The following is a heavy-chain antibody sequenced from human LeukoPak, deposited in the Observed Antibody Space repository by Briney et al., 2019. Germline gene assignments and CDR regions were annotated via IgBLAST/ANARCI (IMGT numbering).Heavy chain of an antibody. V-gene: IGHV4-34*01. CDR2: INHSGST. D-gene: IGHD6-13*01. CDR1: GGSFSGYY. CDR3: ARTRAAGGYFDL. Sequence: SETLSLTFAVYGGSFSGYYWSWIRQPPGKGLGWIGEINHSGSTNYNPSLKSRVTISVDTSKNQFSLKLSSVTAADTAVYYCARTRAAGGYFDLRGRGTLVTVSS. J-gene: IGHJ2*01.